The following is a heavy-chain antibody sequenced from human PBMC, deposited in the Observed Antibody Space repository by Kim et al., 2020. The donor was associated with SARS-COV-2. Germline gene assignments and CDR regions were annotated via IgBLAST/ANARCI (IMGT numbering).Heavy chain of an antibody. V-gene: IGHV4-34*01. CDR3: ARVVVGRLQNIAARQGYYYYYGMDV. CDR2: INHSGST. J-gene: IGHJ6*02. Sequence: SETLSLTCAVYGGSFSGYYWSWIRQPPGKGLEWIGEINHSGSTNYNPSLKSRVTISVDTSKNQFSLKLSSVTAADTAVYYCARVVVGRLQNIAARQGYYYYYGMDVWGQGTTVTVSS. CDR1: GGSFSGYY. D-gene: IGHD6-6*01.